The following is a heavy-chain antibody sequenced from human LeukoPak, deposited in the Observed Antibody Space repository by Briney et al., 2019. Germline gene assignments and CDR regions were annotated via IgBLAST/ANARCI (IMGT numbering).Heavy chain of an antibody. CDR1: GFTFDDYG. D-gene: IGHD2-2*01. V-gene: IGHV3-20*04. J-gene: IGHJ4*02. CDR3: ARVVGYCSSTSCYWDY. CDR2: INWNGGST. Sequence: GGSLRLSCAASGFTFDDYGMSWVRQAPGKGLEWVSGINWNGGSTGYADSVKVRFTISRDNAKNCLYLQMNSLRAEDTALYYCARVVGYCSSTSCYWDYWGQGTLVTVSS.